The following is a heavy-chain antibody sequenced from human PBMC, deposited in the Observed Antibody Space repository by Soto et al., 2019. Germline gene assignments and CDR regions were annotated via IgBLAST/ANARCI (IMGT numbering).Heavy chain of an antibody. CDR2: IIPIFGTA. Sequence: SVKVSCKASGGTFSSYAISWVRQAPGQGLEWMGGIIPIFGTANYARKFQGRVTITADKSTSTAYMELSSLRSEDTAVYYCARAFHTAMGSKGAFDIWGQGTMVTVSS. CDR1: GGTFSSYA. D-gene: IGHD5-18*01. CDR3: ARAFHTAMGSKGAFDI. V-gene: IGHV1-69*06. J-gene: IGHJ3*02.